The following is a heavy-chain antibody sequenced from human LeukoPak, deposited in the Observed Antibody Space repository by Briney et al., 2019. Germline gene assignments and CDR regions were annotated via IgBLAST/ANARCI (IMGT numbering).Heavy chain of an antibody. V-gene: IGHV1-3*01. J-gene: IGHJ4*02. CDR3: ARDSYYYDSSGYFPDFDY. CDR2: INAGNGNT. D-gene: IGHD3-22*01. Sequence: GASVKVSCKASGYTFTSYAMHWVRQAPGQRLEWMGWINAGNGNTKYSQKFQGRVTITRDTSASTAYMELSSLRSEDTAVYYCARDSYYYDSSGYFPDFDYWGQGTLVTVSS. CDR1: GYTFTSYA.